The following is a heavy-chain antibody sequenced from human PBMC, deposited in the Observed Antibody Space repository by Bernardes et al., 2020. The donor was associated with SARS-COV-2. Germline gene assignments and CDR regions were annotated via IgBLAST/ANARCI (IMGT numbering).Heavy chain of an antibody. CDR1: GFPFSSHW. Sequence: GGAVRRPRAASGFPFSSHWIHWVPPVPGKGLVWVSPINNDGRTIIYADSLEGRFIISRDNAKNTLYLQMNSLRVEDAAMYYCVRSAFSGGSGYFFDSWGQGTLVTVSS. J-gene: IGHJ4*02. CDR2: INNDGRTI. D-gene: IGHD3-22*01. V-gene: IGHV3-74*01. CDR3: VRSAFSGGSGYFFDS.